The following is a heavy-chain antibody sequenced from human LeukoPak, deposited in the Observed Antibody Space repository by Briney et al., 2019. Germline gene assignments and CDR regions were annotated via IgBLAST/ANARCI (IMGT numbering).Heavy chain of an antibody. D-gene: IGHD2-15*01. CDR2: ISGSGGST. V-gene: IGHV3-23*01. J-gene: IGHJ4*02. CDR1: GFTFSNYG. CDR3: AKEYCSGGSCYSYYFDY. Sequence: GGSLRLSCAASGFTFSNYGMSWVRQAPGKGLEWVSGISGSGGSTYYADSVKGRFTISRDNSKNTLYLQMNSLRAEDTAVYYCAKEYCSGGSCYSYYFDYWGQGTLVTVSS.